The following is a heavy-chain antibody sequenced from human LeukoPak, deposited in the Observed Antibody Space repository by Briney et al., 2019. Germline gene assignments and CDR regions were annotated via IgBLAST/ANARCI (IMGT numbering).Heavy chain of an antibody. CDR3: ARETEKCSSTSCFWFDP. CDR2: IYTSGST. J-gene: IGHJ5*02. V-gene: IGHV4-4*07. D-gene: IGHD2-2*01. Sequence: KPSETLSLTCTVSGGSISSYYWSWIRQPAGKGLEWIGRIYTSGSTNYNPSLKSRVTMSVDTSKNQFSLKLSSVTAADTAVYYCARETEKCSSTSCFWFDPWGQGTLVTVSS. CDR1: GGSISSYY.